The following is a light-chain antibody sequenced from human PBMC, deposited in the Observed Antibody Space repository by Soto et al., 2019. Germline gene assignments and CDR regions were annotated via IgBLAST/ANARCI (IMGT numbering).Light chain of an antibody. CDR1: SSNIGKNY. CDR2: ETD. J-gene: IGLJ3*02. Sequence: QSVLTQPPSVSAAPGQKVTISCSGSSSNIGKNYVSWYHQLPGTAPKLLIYETDRRPSGIPDRFSGSKSGTSATLGITGLQTGDEAHYYCGTWDSSLSTWVFGGGTKLTVL. V-gene: IGLV1-51*02. CDR3: GTWDSSLSTWV.